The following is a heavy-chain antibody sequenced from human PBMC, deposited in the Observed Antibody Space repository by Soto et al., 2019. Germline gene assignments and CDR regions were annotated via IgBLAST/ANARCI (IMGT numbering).Heavy chain of an antibody. CDR1: GFTFSSYG. D-gene: IGHD3-22*01. CDR2: IWYDGSNK. CDR3: AGGTYYYDSSGYYPIPGAFDI. Sequence: PGGSLRLSCAASGFTFSSYGMHWVRQAPGKGLEWVAVIWYDGSNKYYADSVKGRFTISRDNSKNTLYLQMNSLRAEDTAVYYCAGGTYYYDSSGYYPIPGAFDIWGQGTMVTVSS. J-gene: IGHJ3*02. V-gene: IGHV3-33*01.